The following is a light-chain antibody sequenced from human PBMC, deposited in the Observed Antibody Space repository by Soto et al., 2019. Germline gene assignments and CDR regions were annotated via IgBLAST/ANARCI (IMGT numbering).Light chain of an antibody. CDR1: QSVLYSSNNKNY. CDR2: WAS. J-gene: IGKJ3*01. V-gene: IGKV4-1*01. Sequence: DIVMTQSPDSLAVSLGERATINCKSSQSVLYSSNNKNYLAWYQQKPGQPPKLLIYWASTRESGVPDRFSGSGSGTDFTLTIRSLQAEDVAVYYCQQYYSTPPVTFGPGPKVDIK. CDR3: QQYYSTPPVT.